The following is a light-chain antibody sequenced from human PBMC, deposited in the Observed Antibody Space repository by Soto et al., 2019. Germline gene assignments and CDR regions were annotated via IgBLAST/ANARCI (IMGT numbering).Light chain of an antibody. V-gene: IGLV3-9*01. CDR3: QVWDSNTVI. Sequence: SYDLTQPLSVSVALGQTARITCGGNNIGSKNVHWYQQKPGQAPVLVIYRDSNRPSGIPERFSGSNSGNTATLTISRAQAGDEADYYCQVWDSNTVIFGGGTKVTVL. CDR1: NIGSKN. CDR2: RDS. J-gene: IGLJ2*01.